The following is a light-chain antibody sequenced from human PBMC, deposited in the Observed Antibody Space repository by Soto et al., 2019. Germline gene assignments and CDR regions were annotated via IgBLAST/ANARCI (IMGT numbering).Light chain of an antibody. CDR1: HSVSGNS. V-gene: IGKV3-20*01. Sequence: EIVLTQSPGTLSLSPGERATLSCRASHSVSGNSLAWYQQKPGQAPRLLIYAASHRATDIPDRFSGSASATDFTLAISRLEPEDFRLYYCRQYGDSPQTFGPGTKVEI. J-gene: IGKJ3*01. CDR2: AAS. CDR3: RQYGDSPQT.